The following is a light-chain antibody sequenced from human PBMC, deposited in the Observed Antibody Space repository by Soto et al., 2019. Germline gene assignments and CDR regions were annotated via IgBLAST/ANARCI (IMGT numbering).Light chain of an antibody. CDR1: QSLFNTDGKTY. J-gene: IGKJ2*01. CDR2: GVS. V-gene: IGKV2D-29*01. Sequence: DIAMTQIPLSLSVTPGQPAAISCRSSQSLFNTDGKTYLHWFLQKPGQPPQLLITGVSTRFSGVADRFLGRGSGTDFTLKISRLEAEDVGVYFCMQNRQIPYSFGQGTKLEIK. CDR3: MQNRQIPYS.